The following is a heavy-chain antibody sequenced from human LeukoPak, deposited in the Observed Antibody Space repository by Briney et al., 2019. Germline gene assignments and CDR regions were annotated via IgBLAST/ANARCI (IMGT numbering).Heavy chain of an antibody. CDR3: AGGSQSSSWYYNYYYYYMDV. J-gene: IGHJ6*03. D-gene: IGHD6-13*01. CDR1: GGTFSSYA. CDR2: IIPIFGTA. V-gene: IGHV1-69*05. Sequence: GASVKVSCKASGGTFSSYAISWVRQAPGQGLEWMGGIIPIFGTANYAQKFQGRVTITTDESTSTAYMELSSLRSEDTAVYYCAGGSQSSSWYYNYYYYYMDVWGKGTTVTVSS.